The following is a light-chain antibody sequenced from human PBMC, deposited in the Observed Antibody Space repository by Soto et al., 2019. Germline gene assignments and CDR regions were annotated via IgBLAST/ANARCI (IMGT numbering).Light chain of an antibody. V-gene: IGKV1-39*01. CDR1: QSSSSY. CDR3: QQSYSTPHT. CDR2: PAF. Sequence: DIEMTQSPSSLYASVGDRVTITCRASQSSSSYSNCYQQKPGKAPKLLIYPAFSLQSGVASRFSGSGSGTDFTLTISSLQPEDFATYSCQQSYSTPHTFGQGTKLEIK. J-gene: IGKJ2*01.